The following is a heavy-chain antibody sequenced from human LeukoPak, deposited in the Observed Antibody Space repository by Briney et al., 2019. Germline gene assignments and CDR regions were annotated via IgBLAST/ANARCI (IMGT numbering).Heavy chain of an antibody. V-gene: IGHV1-18*01. J-gene: IGHJ5*02. CDR1: GYIFTDYG. CDR2: ISGYTNFT. CDR3: ARTSLAFTDLFNWFDP. Sequence: GASVKVSCKTSGYIFTDYGISWVRQAPGQGLEWVGWISGYTNFTRSAQSLQGRVTMTTDTSTNTAYLHLRSLTSDDTAVYYCARTSLAFTDLFNWFDPWGQGTLVTVSS. D-gene: IGHD3-3*02.